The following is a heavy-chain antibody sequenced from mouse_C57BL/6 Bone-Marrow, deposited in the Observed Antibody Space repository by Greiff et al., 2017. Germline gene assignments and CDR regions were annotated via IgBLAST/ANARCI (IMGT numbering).Heavy chain of an antibody. CDR2: ISSGSSTI. CDR3: ARFYYSTYYAMDY. Sequence: DVKLQESGGGLVKPGGSLKLSCAASGFTFSDYGMHWVRQAPEKGLEWVAYISSGSSTIYYADTVKGRFTISRDNAKNTLFLQMTSLRSEDTAMYYCARFYYSTYYAMDYWGQGTSVTVSS. V-gene: IGHV5-17*01. CDR1: GFTFSDYG. J-gene: IGHJ4*01. D-gene: IGHD2-5*01.